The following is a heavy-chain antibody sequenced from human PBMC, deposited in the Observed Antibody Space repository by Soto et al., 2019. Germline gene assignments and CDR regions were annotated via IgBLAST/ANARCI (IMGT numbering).Heavy chain of an antibody. J-gene: IGHJ5*02. CDR3: ARGPLWFGELLYSYNWFDP. D-gene: IGHD3-10*01. CDR2: INAGNGNT. Sequence: QVQLVQSGAEVKKPGASVKVSCKASGYTFTSYAMHWVRQAPGQRLEWMGWINAGNGNTKYSQKFQGRVTITRDTSASTAYMELSSLRSEDTAVYYCARGPLWFGELLYSYNWFDPWGQGTLVTVSS. CDR1: GYTFTSYA. V-gene: IGHV1-3*01.